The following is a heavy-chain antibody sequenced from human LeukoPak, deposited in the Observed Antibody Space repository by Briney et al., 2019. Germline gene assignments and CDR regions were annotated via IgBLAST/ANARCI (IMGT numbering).Heavy chain of an antibody. CDR3: ASLRPYYGGTNIYYYYYGMDV. CDR1: GYTFTCYG. V-gene: IGHV1-18*01. CDR2: ISAYNGNT. J-gene: IGHJ6*02. D-gene: IGHD4-23*01. Sequence: GASVKVSCKASGYTFTCYGISWVRQAPGQGLEWMGWISAYNGNTNYAQKLQGRVTMTTDTSTSTAYMELRSLRSDDTAVYHCASLRPYYGGTNIYYYYYGMDVWGQGTTVTVSS.